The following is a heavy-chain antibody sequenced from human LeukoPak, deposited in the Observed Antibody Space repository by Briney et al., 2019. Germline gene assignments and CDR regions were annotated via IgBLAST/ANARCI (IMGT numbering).Heavy chain of an antibody. D-gene: IGHD4-23*01. Sequence: GESLKISCKGSGYSFTSYWIGWLRQMPGEGLEWMGIIYPDDSDTRYSPSFQGQVTISADKSITTPYLQWSSLKASDTAIYYCARVTSVVAPTNHWGQGALVTVSS. V-gene: IGHV5-51*01. CDR1: GYSFTSYW. CDR3: ARVTSVVAPTNH. J-gene: IGHJ5*02. CDR2: IYPDDSDT.